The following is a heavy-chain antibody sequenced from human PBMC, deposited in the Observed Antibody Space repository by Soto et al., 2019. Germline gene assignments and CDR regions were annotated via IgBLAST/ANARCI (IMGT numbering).Heavy chain of an antibody. CDR2: ITITGDTT. J-gene: IGHJ4*02. CDR3: AKGGGGDHGY. CDR1: GFIFTTSD. D-gene: IGHD2-21*02. Sequence: EVQLVESEGGLVQPGGSLRLSCEASGFIFTTSDMSWVRQAPGKGLEWISSITITGDTTHYADSVKGRFTISRDNSRNPGFFQNNSPEGHDTALYYLAKGGGGDHGYWGQGTLVAVSS. V-gene: IGHV3-23*04.